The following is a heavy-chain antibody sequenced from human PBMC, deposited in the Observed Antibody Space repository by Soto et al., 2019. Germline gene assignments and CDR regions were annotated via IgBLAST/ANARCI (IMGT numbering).Heavy chain of an antibody. D-gene: IGHD5-12*01. CDR1: GYTFTGYY. V-gene: IGHV1-2*02. J-gene: IGHJ4*02. CDR2: INPNSGGT. Sequence: ASVKVSCKASGYTFTGYYMHWVRQAPGQGLEWMGWINPNSGGTNYAQKFQGRVTMTRDTSISTAYMELSRLRSDDTAVYYCARDLEMATIDRYFDYWGQGTLVTVSS. CDR3: ARDLEMATIDRYFDY.